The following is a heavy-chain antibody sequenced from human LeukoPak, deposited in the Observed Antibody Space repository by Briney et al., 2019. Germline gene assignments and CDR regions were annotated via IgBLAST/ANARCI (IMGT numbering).Heavy chain of an antibody. CDR3: ARLAKYYYDSRYYYYMDV. CDR1: GGSISSYY. CDR2: IYYSGST. V-gene: IGHV4-59*08. J-gene: IGHJ6*03. Sequence: KPSETLSVTCTVSGGSISSYYWSWIRQPPGKGLEWIGYIYYSGSTNYNPSLKSRVTISVDTSKNQFSLKLSSVTAADTAVYYCARLAKYYYDSRYYYYMDVWGKGTTVTVSS. D-gene: IGHD3-22*01.